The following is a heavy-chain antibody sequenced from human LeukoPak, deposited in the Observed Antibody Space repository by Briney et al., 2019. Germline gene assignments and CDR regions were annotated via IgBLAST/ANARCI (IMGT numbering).Heavy chain of an antibody. D-gene: IGHD5-18*01. CDR2: INHSGST. V-gene: IGHV4-39*07. Sequence: TSSETLSLTCSVSGGSIRNSNYFWAWIRQPPGKGLEWIGEINHSGSTNYNPSLKSRVTISVDTSKNQFSLKLSSVTAADTAVYYCARATGGYSYGPPDYWGQGTLVTVSS. J-gene: IGHJ4*02. CDR3: ARATGGYSYGPPDY. CDR1: GGSIRNSNYF.